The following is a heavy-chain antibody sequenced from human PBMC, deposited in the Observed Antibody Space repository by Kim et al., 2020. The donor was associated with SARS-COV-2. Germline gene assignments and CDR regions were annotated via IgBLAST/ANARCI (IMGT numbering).Heavy chain of an antibody. CDR1: GFTFSSYW. D-gene: IGHD1-20*01. CDR3: ARERHNTFDY. Sequence: GGSLRLSCAASGFTFSSYWMHWVRQAPGKGLLWVSRINSDGSSTSYADSVKGRFTISRDNAKNTLYLQMNSLRAEDTAVYYCARERHNTFDYWGQGTLVTVSS. CDR2: INSDGSST. J-gene: IGHJ4*02. V-gene: IGHV3-74*01.